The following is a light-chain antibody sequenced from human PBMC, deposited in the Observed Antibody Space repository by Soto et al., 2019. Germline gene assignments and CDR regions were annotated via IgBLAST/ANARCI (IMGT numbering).Light chain of an antibody. CDR3: CSYAGIPRYV. Sequence: QSALTQPRSVSGSPGQSVTISCTGTSSDVGGYNYVSWYQQHPGKAPKVMIYDVSERPSGVPDRFSGSKSGNTASLTISGLHAEDEADYYCCSYAGIPRYVFGTGTKVTVL. V-gene: IGLV2-11*01. J-gene: IGLJ1*01. CDR1: SSDVGGYNY. CDR2: DVS.